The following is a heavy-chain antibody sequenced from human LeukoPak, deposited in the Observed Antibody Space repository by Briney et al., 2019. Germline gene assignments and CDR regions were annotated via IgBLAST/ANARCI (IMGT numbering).Heavy chain of an antibody. Sequence: SQTLSLTCTVSGGSISSGDYHWSWIRQPPGKGLEWIGYIYYSGSTYYNPSLKSRVTISVDTSKNQFSLKLSSVTAADTAVYYCARDPAYVYVWGSPTGVDIWGQGTMVTVSS. CDR1: GGSISSGDYH. V-gene: IGHV4-30-4*08. CDR3: ARDPAYVYVWGSPTGVDI. D-gene: IGHD3-16*01. J-gene: IGHJ3*02. CDR2: IYYSGST.